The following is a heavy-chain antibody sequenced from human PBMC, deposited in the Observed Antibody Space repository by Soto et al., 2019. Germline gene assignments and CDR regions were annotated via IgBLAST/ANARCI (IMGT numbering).Heavy chain of an antibody. CDR1: GGTFSSYA. CDR2: IIPILGTA. V-gene: IGHV1-69*13. D-gene: IGHD1-20*01. CDR3: ARVLVYNWDDGLPNYFDY. Sequence: SVKVSCKASGGTFSSYAISWVRQAPGQGLEWMGGIIPILGTANYAQKFQGRVTITADESTSTAYMELSSLRSEDTAVYYCARVLVYNWDDGLPNYFDYWGQGTLVTVSS. J-gene: IGHJ4*02.